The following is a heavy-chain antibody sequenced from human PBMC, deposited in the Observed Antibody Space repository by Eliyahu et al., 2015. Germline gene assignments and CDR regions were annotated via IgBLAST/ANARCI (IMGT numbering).Heavy chain of an antibody. Sequence: QVQLQQSGPGLVKPSQTLSLTCAIXGDXCXSSSAAWTXIRQSPSRGLEWLGRTYYRSKWYNDYAVSVKSRITINADTSKNQFSLQLNSVTPEDTAVYYCARQWGGPTGHWGQGTLVTVSS. CDR2: TYYRSKWYN. J-gene: IGHJ4*02. CDR1: GDXCXSSSAA. V-gene: IGHV6-1*01. CDR3: ARQWGGPTGH. D-gene: IGHD3-16*01.